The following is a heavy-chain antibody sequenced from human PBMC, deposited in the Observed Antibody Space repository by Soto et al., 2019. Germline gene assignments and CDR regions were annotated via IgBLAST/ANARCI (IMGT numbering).Heavy chain of an antibody. CDR3: ARATTVTTNYYYYMDV. J-gene: IGHJ6*03. D-gene: IGHD4-17*01. CDR2: IIPILGIA. CDR1: GGTFSSYT. Sequence: SVKVSCKASGGTFSSYTISWVRQAPGQGLEWMGRIIPILGIANYAQKFQGRVTITADKSTSTAYMELSSLRSEDTAVYYCARATTVTTNYYYYMDVWGKGTTVTVSS. V-gene: IGHV1-69*02.